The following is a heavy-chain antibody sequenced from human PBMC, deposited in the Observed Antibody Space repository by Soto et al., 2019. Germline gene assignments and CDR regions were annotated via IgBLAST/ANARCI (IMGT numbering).Heavy chain of an antibody. Sequence: SETLSLTCAVYGGSFSGYYWSWIRQPPGKGLEWIGEINHSGSTNYNPSLKSRVTISVDTSKNQFSLKLSSVTAADTAVYYCASCSVDFWSGLPDYYYYMDVWGKGTTVTVSS. J-gene: IGHJ6*03. CDR3: ASCSVDFWSGLPDYYYYMDV. CDR2: INHSGST. CDR1: GGSFSGYY. D-gene: IGHD3-3*01. V-gene: IGHV4-34*01.